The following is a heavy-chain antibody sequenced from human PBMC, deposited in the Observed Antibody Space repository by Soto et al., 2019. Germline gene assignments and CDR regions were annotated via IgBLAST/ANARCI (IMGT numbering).Heavy chain of an antibody. CDR3: PRVPYHLPTVSMSYSYYVMDV. CDR1: GYTFTSYG. CDR2: ISAYNGNT. J-gene: IGHJ6*02. D-gene: IGHD4-17*01. Sequence: QVQLVQSGAEVKKPGASVKVSCKASGYTFTSYGISWVRQAPGQGLEWMGWISAYNGNTNYAQKLQGRVTMTTDTSTSTAYMERRSLRADDAAVYYCPRVPYHLPTVSMSYSYYVMDVWGQGTTVTGSS. V-gene: IGHV1-18*01.